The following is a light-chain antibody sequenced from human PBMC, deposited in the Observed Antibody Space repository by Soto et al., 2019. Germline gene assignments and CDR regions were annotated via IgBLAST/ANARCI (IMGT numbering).Light chain of an antibody. J-gene: IGLJ1*01. CDR2: SNN. CDR3: AAWDDSLSYV. V-gene: IGLV1-44*01. CDR1: SSNIGSNT. Sequence: QSVLTQPPSASGTPGQRVTISCSGSSSNIGSNTVTWYQQLPGTAPKLLIYSNNQRPSGVPDRFSGSKSGTSASLAISGFQSEDEADYYCAAWDDSLSYVFGTATKVTVL.